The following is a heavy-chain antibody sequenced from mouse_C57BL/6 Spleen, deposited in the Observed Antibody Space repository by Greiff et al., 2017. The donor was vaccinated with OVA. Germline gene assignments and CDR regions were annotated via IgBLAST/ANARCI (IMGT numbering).Heavy chain of an antibody. D-gene: IGHD1-1*01. CDR2: IDPSDSYT. Sequence: VQLQQPGAELVRPGTSVKLSCKASGYTFTSYWMHWVKQRPGQGLEWIGVIDPSDSYTNYNQKFKGKATLTVDTSSSTAYMQLSSLTSEDSAVYYCASVEDYGSRDAMDYWGQGTSVTVSS. CDR1: GYTFTSYW. J-gene: IGHJ4*01. V-gene: IGHV1-59*01. CDR3: ASVEDYGSRDAMDY.